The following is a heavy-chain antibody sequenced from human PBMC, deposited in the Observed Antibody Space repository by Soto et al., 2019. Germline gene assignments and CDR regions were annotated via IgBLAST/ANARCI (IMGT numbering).Heavy chain of an antibody. V-gene: IGHV4-39*01. Sequence: QLQLQESGPGLVKPSETLSLTCTVSGGSISSNAYYWGWIRQPPGKGLEWIGSIYYSGSAYYNPSLKSRVTISVDTSKNQFSLKLISVTAADTAVYYCARRPKRGSYSWCFDYWGQGTLVTVSS. J-gene: IGHJ4*02. D-gene: IGHD1-26*01. CDR3: ARRPKRGSYSWCFDY. CDR1: GGSISSNAYY. CDR2: IYYSGSA.